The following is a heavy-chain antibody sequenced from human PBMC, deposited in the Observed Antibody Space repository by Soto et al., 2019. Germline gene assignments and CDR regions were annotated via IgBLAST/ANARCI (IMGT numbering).Heavy chain of an antibody. CDR3: AAGYYDILTPELPSEIDY. CDR2: IWYDGSNK. Sequence: GGSLRLSCAASGFTFSSYGMHWVRQAPGKGLEWVAVIWYDGSNKYYADSVKGRFTISRDNSKNTLYLQMNSLRAEDTAVYYCAAGYYDILTPELPSEIDYWGQGTLVTVSS. V-gene: IGHV3-33*01. D-gene: IGHD3-9*01. J-gene: IGHJ4*02. CDR1: GFTFSSYG.